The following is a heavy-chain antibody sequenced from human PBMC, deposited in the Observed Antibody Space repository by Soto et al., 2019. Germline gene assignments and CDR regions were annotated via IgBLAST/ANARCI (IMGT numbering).Heavy chain of an antibody. CDR2: IRSKANSYAT. Sequence: PGGSLRLSCAVSGFNFSGSAMHWVRQASGKGLEWVGRIRSKANSYATAYAASVKGRLTISRDDSKNTAYLQMNSLKTEDTAVYYCTRLVAAAGTSYYYYYMDVWGKGTTVTVSS. CDR3: TRLVAAAGTSYYYYYMDV. D-gene: IGHD6-13*01. J-gene: IGHJ6*03. CDR1: GFNFSGSA. V-gene: IGHV3-73*01.